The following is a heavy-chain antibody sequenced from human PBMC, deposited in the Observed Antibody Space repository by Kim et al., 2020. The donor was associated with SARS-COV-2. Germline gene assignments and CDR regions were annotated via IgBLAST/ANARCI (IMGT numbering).Heavy chain of an antibody. V-gene: IGHV4-39*01. J-gene: IGHJ4*02. CDR3: VAGLNFDWLLQN. Sequence: SETLSLTCTVSGGSISSSSYYWGWIRQPPGKGLEWIGSIYYSGSTYYNPSLKSRVTISVDTSKNQFSLKLSSVTAADTAVYYCVAGLNFDWLLQNWGQGTLVTVSS. CDR2: IYYSGST. CDR1: GGSISSSSYY. D-gene: IGHD3-9*01.